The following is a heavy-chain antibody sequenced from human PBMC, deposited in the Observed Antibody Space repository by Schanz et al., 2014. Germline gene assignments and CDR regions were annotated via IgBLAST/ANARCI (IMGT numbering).Heavy chain of an antibody. CDR1: GFTFSSHC. J-gene: IGHJ3*02. CDR2: INSVGSNT. V-gene: IGHV3-74*02. Sequence: EVQLVESGGGLVQPGGSLRLSCVASGFTFSSHCMHWVRQDPGKGLVWVARINSVGSNTDYADSVTGRFTISRDNAKNTLYLQMNTLRAEDTAVYYCARKMKLGVYGGKGHDSLDIWGRGTMVTVSS. CDR3: ARKMKLGVYGGKGHDSLDI. D-gene: IGHD4-17*01.